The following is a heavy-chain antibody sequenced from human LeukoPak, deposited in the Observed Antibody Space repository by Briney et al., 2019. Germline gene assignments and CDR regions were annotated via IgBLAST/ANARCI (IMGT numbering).Heavy chain of an antibody. CDR3: ARGPGEVVVPAAPNWFDP. V-gene: IGHV4-34*01. J-gene: IGHJ5*02. D-gene: IGHD2-2*01. CDR1: GGSFSGYY. Sequence: SETMSLTCAVYGGSFSGYYWSWIRQPPGKGLEWIGEINHSGSTNYNPSLKSRVTISVDMSKNQFSLKLSSVTAADTAVYYCARGPGEVVVPAAPNWFDPWGQGTLVTVSS. CDR2: INHSGST.